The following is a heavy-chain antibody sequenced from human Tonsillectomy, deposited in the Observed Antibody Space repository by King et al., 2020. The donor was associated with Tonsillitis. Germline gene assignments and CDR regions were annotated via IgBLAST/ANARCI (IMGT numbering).Heavy chain of an antibody. D-gene: IGHD6-13*01. Sequence: VQLVESGGGLVQPGGSLRLSCAASGFILSTYDMNWVRQAPGKGLEWLSYITSTSTPIYYADSVKGRFTVSRDNAMNSVYLQMNSLRADDTAVYYCARGGQGSSGTEYLHQWGQGTLVTVAS. CDR1: GFILSTYD. CDR3: ARGGQGSSGTEYLHQ. CDR2: ITSTSTPI. V-gene: IGHV3-48*04. J-gene: IGHJ1*01.